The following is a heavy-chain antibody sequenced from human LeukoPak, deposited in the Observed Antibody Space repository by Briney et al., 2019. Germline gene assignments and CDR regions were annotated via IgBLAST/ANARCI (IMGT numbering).Heavy chain of an antibody. J-gene: IGHJ4*02. CDR2: IIPIFGTA. D-gene: IGHD3-9*01. CDR1: GGTFSGYA. V-gene: IGHV1-69*01. CDR3: ARMDMEYYDILTGYYGY. Sequence: ASVKVSCKASGGTFSGYAISWVRQAPGQGLEWVGGIIPIFGTANYAQKFQSRVTITADESTNTAYMELSSLRSEDTAVYYCARMDMEYYDILTGYYGYWGQGTLVTVSS.